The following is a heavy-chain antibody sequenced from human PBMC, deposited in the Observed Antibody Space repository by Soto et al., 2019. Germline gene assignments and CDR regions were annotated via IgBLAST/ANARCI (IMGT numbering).Heavy chain of an antibody. D-gene: IGHD6-6*01. V-gene: IGHV3-23*01. CDR2: ISSSSGST. J-gene: IGHJ4*02. Sequence: GGSLRLSCAASGFTFSTYAMAWVRQAPGKGLEWVSSISSSSGSTFYADSVKGRFTISRDNSKNTLYLQMNSLRAEDTAVYYCAKVSYLPGSSHNYYFDYWGQGTLVTVSS. CDR1: GFTFSTYA. CDR3: AKVSYLPGSSHNYYFDY.